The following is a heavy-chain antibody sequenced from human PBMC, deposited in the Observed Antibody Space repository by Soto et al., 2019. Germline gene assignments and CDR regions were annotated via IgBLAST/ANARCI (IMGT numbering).Heavy chain of an antibody. Sequence: GASVKVSCKASGYTFTSYGISWVRQAPGQGLEWMGWISAYNGNTNYAQKLQGRVTMTTDTSTSTAYMELRSLRSDDTAVYYCARDVLGNGDHVRGEFDYWGQGTLVTVSS. D-gene: IGHD3-16*01. CDR1: GYTFTSYG. CDR3: ARDVLGNGDHVRGEFDY. V-gene: IGHV1-18*01. CDR2: ISAYNGNT. J-gene: IGHJ4*02.